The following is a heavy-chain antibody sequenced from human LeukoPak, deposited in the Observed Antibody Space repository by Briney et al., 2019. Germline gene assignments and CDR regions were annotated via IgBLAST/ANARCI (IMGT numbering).Heavy chain of an antibody. CDR3: AKEVDTAMANSGPFFDY. Sequence: GGSLRLSCEASGFIFSSYAMSWVRQAPGKGLEWVSVISASGGSTHYADSVKGRFTISRDNSKNTLYLQMNSLRAEDTAVYYCAKEVDTAMANSGPFFDYWGQGTLVTVSS. J-gene: IGHJ4*02. V-gene: IGHV3-23*01. CDR1: GFIFSSYA. D-gene: IGHD5-18*01. CDR2: ISASGGST.